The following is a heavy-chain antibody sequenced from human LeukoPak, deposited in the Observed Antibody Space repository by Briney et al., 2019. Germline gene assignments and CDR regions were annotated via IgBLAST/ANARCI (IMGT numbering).Heavy chain of an antibody. Sequence: SETLCLTCTVSGGSISSSSYYWGWIRQPPGKGLEWIGSIYYSGSTYYNPSLKSRVTISVDTSKNQFSLKLSSVTAADTAVYYCAKVAGKGDDYWGQGTLVTVSS. D-gene: IGHD6-19*01. CDR2: IYYSGST. CDR1: GGSISSSSYY. J-gene: IGHJ4*02. CDR3: AKVAGKGDDY. V-gene: IGHV4-39*01.